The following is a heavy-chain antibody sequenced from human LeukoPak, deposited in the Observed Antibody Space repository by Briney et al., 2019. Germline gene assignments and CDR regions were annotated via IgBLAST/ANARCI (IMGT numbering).Heavy chain of an antibody. J-gene: IGHJ4*02. D-gene: IGHD5-12*01. Sequence: GGSLRLSCAASGFTFSNHDMTWVRQAPGKGLVWVSRIDGDGSSTNYADSVKGRFTISRDNAKNTLYLQMNSLRAEDTAVYYCARGYSGCFYYWGQGTLVTVSS. CDR1: GFTFSNHD. CDR2: IDGDGSST. V-gene: IGHV3-74*01. CDR3: ARGYSGCFYY.